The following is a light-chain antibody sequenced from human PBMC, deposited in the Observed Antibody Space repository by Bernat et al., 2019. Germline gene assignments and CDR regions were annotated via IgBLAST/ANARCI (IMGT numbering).Light chain of an antibody. CDR3: RTYTSSSTWV. J-gene: IGLJ3*02. CDR2: DVS. Sequence: QSALTQPASVSGSPGQSITISCTGTSSDVGGYNYVSWYKQHPGKAPKLMIYDVSNRPSGVSNRFSGSKSGNTASLTISGLQAEDEADYYCRTYTSSSTWVFGGGTKLTVL. V-gene: IGLV2-14*03. CDR1: SSDVGGYNY.